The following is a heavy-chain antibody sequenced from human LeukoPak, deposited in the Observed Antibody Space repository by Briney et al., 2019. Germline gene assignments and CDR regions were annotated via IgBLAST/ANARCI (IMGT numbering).Heavy chain of an antibody. CDR3: ARQRVSSGYLDY. J-gene: IGHJ4*02. CDR2: IYYSGGT. V-gene: IGHV4-39*01. D-gene: IGHD3-22*01. CDR1: GGSISSSSYY. Sequence: SETLSLTCTVSGGSISSSSYYWGWIRQPPGKGLEWIGSIYYSGGTYYNPSLKSRVTISVDTSKNQFSLKLSSVTAADTAVYYCARQRVSSGYLDYWGQGTLVTVSS.